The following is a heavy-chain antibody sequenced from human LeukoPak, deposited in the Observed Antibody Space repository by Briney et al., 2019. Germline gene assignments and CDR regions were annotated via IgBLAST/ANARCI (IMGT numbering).Heavy chain of an antibody. J-gene: IGHJ4*02. Sequence: GESLKISCKGSGYSFTNYWIAWVRQMPGKGLEWMGIIHPGDSDTRYSPSFQGQVTISADKSITTAYLQWSSLKASDTAIYYCARRIGSYSTGSYNLDYWGQGTLVTVSS. CDR2: IHPGDSDT. CDR3: ARRIGSYSTGSYNLDY. V-gene: IGHV5-51*01. CDR1: GYSFTNYW. D-gene: IGHD1-14*01.